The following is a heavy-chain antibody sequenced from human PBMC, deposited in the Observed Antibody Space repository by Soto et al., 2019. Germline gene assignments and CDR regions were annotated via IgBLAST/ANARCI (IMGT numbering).Heavy chain of an antibody. J-gene: IGHJ4*02. CDR2: ISYDGSNK. CDR3: AKGRGFSDY. V-gene: IGHV3-30*18. D-gene: IGHD3-3*01. Sequence: PGGSLRLSCAASGFTFSSYGMHWVRQAPGKGLEWVAVISYDGSNKYYADSVKGRFTISRDNSKNTLYLQMNSLRAEDTAVYYCAKGRGFSDYWGQGTLVTVSS. CDR1: GFTFSSYG.